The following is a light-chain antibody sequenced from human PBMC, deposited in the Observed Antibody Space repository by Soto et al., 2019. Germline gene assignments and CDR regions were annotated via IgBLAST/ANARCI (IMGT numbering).Light chain of an antibody. CDR3: HQHGSSPNT. Sequence: EIVLTQSPATLSLSPGERATFSCRASQSVSSDLVWYQQKPGQAPRLLIYDASNRATGIPARFSGSGSGTDFALTISRLEPDDFAVYYCHQHGSSPNTFGQGTKLEIK. V-gene: IGKV3-11*01. J-gene: IGKJ2*01. CDR2: DAS. CDR1: QSVSSD.